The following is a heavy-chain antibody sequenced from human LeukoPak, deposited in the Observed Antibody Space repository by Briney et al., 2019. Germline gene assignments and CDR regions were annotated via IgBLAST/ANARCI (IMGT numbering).Heavy chain of an antibody. V-gene: IGHV3-30*03. Sequence: GGSLRLSCAASGFTFSSYGMHWVRQAPGKGLEWVAVISYDGSNKYYADSVKGRFTISRDNSKNTLYLQMNSLRAEDTAVYYCASPSQTAMVGYWGQGTLVTVSS. J-gene: IGHJ4*02. CDR3: ASPSQTAMVGY. CDR2: ISYDGSNK. CDR1: GFTFSSYG. D-gene: IGHD5-18*01.